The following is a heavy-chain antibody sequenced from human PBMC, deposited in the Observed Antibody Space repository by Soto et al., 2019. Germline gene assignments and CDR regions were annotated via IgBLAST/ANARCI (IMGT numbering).Heavy chain of an antibody. CDR1: GGSISSSSYY. J-gene: IGHJ2*01. D-gene: IGHD6-19*01. Sequence: PSGTLSLTFTVSGGSISSSSYYWGWIRQPPGKGLEWIGSIYYSGSTYYNPSLKSRVTISVDTSKNQFSLKLSSVTAADTAVYYCARHHSGWLSGVRWYFDLWGRGTLVTVSS. V-gene: IGHV4-39*01. CDR3: ARHHSGWLSGVRWYFDL. CDR2: IYYSGST.